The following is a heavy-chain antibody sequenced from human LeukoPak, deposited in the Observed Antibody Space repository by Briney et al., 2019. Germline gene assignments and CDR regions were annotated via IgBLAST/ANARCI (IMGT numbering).Heavy chain of an antibody. J-gene: IGHJ4*02. V-gene: IGHV3-72*01. CDR3: TRDLVSTWYVY. CDR1: GFTFSDHY. D-gene: IGHD6-13*01. Sequence: GGSLRLSCAASGFTFSDHYMDWVRQAPGKGLELVGRIRNKGKSYSTEYAASVKGRFTISRDDSKNSLYLQMNSLKTEDTAVYYCTRDLVSTWYVYWGQGTLVTVSS. CDR2: IRNKGKSYST.